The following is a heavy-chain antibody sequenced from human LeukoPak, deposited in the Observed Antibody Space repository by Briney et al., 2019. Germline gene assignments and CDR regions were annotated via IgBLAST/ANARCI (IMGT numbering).Heavy chain of an antibody. CDR1: GFTFSSYA. J-gene: IGHJ4*02. Sequence: GGSLRLSCAASGFTFSSYAMSWVRQAPGKGLEWVSAISGSGGSTYYADSVKGRFTISSDNSKNTLYLQMNSLRAEDTAVYYCAKTRKPPGYCSGGSCYRYYFDYWGQGTLVTVSS. CDR2: ISGSGGST. V-gene: IGHV3-23*01. CDR3: AKTRKPPGYCSGGSCYRYYFDY. D-gene: IGHD2-15*01.